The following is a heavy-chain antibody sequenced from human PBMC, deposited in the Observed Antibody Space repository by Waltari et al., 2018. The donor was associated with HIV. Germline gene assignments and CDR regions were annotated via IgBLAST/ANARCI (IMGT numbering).Heavy chain of an antibody. CDR2: IKQTGIP. CDR3: AGAKICGTECLDAFDV. D-gene: IGHD2-15*01. V-gene: IGHV4-34*01. Sequence: QVQLQQWGAGLLKPSETLSLSCAVYGGSFSSYYWNWIRQFPGKGPEELGQIKQTGIPNLNPNLKSRFTIAVDTSKNQFSCRVTAITAADTAVYYCAGAKICGTECLDAFDVWGQGTTVNVYS. J-gene: IGHJ3*01. CDR1: GGSFSSYY.